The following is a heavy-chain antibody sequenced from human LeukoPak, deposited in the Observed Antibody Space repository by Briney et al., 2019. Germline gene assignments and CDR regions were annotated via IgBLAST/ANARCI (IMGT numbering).Heavy chain of an antibody. CDR1: GYTFTGYY. CDR2: INPNSGGT. J-gene: IGHJ6*03. CDR3: AREDLYFDSAYYMDV. D-gene: IGHD3-9*01. V-gene: IGHV1-2*02. Sequence: ASVKVSCKASGYTFTGYYMHWVRQAPGQGLEWMGWINPNSGGTNYAQKFQGRVTMTRDTSISTAYMELSRLRSDDTAVYYCAREDLYFDSAYYMDVWGKGTTVTISS.